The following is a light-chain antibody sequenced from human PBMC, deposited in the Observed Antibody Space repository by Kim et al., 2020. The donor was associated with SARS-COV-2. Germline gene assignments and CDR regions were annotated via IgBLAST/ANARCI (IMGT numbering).Light chain of an antibody. Sequence: QSVLTQPPSVSGAPGQTVTISCTGSSSNIGAGYDVQWYQQLPGAAPKLLIYGNTNRPSGVPDRFSGSKSGTSASLAITGLQAEDEADYYCQSYDSGLSGSKVFGGGTKVTVL. CDR3: QSYDSGLSGSKV. V-gene: IGLV1-40*01. CDR1: SSNIGAGYD. J-gene: IGLJ2*01. CDR2: GNT.